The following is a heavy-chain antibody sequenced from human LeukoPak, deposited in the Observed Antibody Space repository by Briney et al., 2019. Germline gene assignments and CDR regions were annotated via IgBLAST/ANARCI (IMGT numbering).Heavy chain of an antibody. D-gene: IGHD2-2*01. CDR3: ASNPSPIVVVPAAKVTSQTVDY. CDR1: GFTFSSYW. J-gene: IGHJ4*02. Sequence: PGGSLRLSCVASGFTFSSYWMHWVRQAPGKGLVWVSRINSDGTSATYADSVRGRFTISRDNAKNTLFLQMNTLRAEDTAVYYCASNPSPIVVVPAAKVTSQTVDYWGQGTLVTVS. V-gene: IGHV3-74*01. CDR2: INSDGTSA.